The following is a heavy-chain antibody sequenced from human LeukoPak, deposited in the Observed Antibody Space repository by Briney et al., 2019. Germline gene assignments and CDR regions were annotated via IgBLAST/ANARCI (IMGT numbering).Heavy chain of an antibody. D-gene: IGHD6-19*01. V-gene: IGHV3-23*01. CDR2: ISGGGGT. CDR3: AKTSGSGWYVFDY. J-gene: IGHJ4*02. Sequence: GGSLRLSCAASGFTFRSCVMSWVRQAPGKGLEWVSDISGGGGTNYADSVKGRFTITRDNSENTLYLQMNSLRAEDAAVYYCAKTSGSGWYVFDYWGQGTLVTVSS. CDR1: GFTFRSCV.